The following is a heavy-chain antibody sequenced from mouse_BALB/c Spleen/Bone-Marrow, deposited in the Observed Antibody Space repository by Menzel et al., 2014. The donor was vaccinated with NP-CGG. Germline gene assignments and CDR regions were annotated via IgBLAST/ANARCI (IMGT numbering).Heavy chain of an antibody. D-gene: IGHD2-4*01. V-gene: IGHV1S81*02. CDR1: GYTFTSYY. J-gene: IGHJ2*01. Sequence: VQLQESGAELVRPGASVKLSCKASGYTFTSYYMYWVKQRPGQGLEWIGEINPSNGGTNFNEKFKSKATLTVDKSSSTAYMQLSSLPSDDSSVYYCTRSSMITYFDYWGQGTTLTVSS. CDR3: TRSSMITYFDY. CDR2: INPSNGGT.